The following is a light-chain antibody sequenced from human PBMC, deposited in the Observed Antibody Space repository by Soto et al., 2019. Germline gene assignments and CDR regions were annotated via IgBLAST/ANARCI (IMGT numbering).Light chain of an antibody. V-gene: IGLV2-14*01. CDR2: EVS. CDR3: QSYDTGLSGWA. J-gene: IGLJ3*02. CDR1: SSDVGGYNY. Sequence: QSALTQPASVSGSPGQSITISCTGTSSDVGGYNYVSWYQQHPGKAPKLMIYEVSNRPSGVSNRFSGSKSGNTASLTISGLQAEDEADYYCQSYDTGLSGWAFGGGTKVTVL.